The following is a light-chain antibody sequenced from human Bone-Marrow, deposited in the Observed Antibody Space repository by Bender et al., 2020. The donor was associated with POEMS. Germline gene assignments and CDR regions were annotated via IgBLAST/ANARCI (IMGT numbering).Light chain of an antibody. V-gene: IGLV2-8*01. CDR1: SSDVGGYPH. CDR2: DVT. CDR3: SSYAGSNNYV. Sequence: QSALTQPPSASGSPGQSVTISCTGTSSDVGGYPHVSWYQQYPGKVPKLMIYDVTKRPSGVPDRFSGSKSGNTASLTVSGLQAEDEADYYCSSYAGSNNYVFGTGTKVTVL. J-gene: IGLJ1*01.